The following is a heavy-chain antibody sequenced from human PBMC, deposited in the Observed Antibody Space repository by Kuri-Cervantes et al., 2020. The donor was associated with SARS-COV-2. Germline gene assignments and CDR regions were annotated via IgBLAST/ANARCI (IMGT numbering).Heavy chain of an antibody. CDR1: GFTFSSYA. CDR3: ARDDVGDYYYGMDV. CDR2: ISYDGSNK. Sequence: LSLTCAASGFTFSSYAMHWVRQAPGKGLEWVAVISYDGSNKYYADSVKGRFTISRDNAKNSLYLQMNSLRAEDTAVYYCARDDVGDYYYGMDVWGQGTTVTVSS. D-gene: IGHD3-10*02. V-gene: IGHV3-30*07. J-gene: IGHJ6*02.